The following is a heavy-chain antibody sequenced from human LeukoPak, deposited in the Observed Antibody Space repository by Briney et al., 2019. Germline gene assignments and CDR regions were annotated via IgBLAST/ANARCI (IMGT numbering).Heavy chain of an antibody. J-gene: IGHJ5*02. Sequence: SETLSLTCTVSGGSVRSPDSYWSWIRQPPGKGLEWIGNVYYIGTTSYNSSLKSRVTISVDISKNHFSLEVTSVTAADTAVYFCARNTSSSPWFDPWGQGTLVTVSS. V-gene: IGHV4-61*03. CDR3: ARNTSSSPWFDP. CDR2: VYYIGTT. D-gene: IGHD6-6*01. CDR1: GGSVRSPDSY.